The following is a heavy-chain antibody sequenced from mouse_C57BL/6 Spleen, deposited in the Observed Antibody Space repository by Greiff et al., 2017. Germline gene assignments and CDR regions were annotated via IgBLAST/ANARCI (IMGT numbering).Heavy chain of an antibody. V-gene: IGHV1-80*01. J-gene: IGHJ1*03. CDR3: AGPSYGNYGYFDV. D-gene: IGHD2-10*01. CDR1: GYAFSSYW. CDR2: IYPGDGDT. Sequence: QVQLQQSGAELVKPGASVKISCKASGYAFSSYWMNWVKQRPGKGLEWIGQIYPGDGDTNYNGKFKGKATLTADKSSSTAYMQLSSLTSEDSAVYFCAGPSYGNYGYFDVWGTGTTVTVSS.